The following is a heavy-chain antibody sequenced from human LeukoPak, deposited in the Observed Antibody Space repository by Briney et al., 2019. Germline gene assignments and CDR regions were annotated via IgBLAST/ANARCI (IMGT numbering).Heavy chain of an antibody. Sequence: ASVKVSCKVSGYTLTELSMHWVRQAPGKGLEWMGWINPNSGGTNYAQKFQGRVTMTRDTSISTAYMELSRLRSDDTAVYYCASSIEYSSFDYWGQGTLVTVSS. D-gene: IGHD6-6*01. CDR1: GYTLTELS. V-gene: IGHV1-2*02. J-gene: IGHJ4*02. CDR3: ASSIEYSSFDY. CDR2: INPNSGGT.